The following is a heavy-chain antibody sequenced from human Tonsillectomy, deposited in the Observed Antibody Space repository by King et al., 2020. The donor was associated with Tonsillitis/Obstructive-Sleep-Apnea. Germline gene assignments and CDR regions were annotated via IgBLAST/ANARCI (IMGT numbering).Heavy chain of an antibody. CDR1: GYTFTTYY. CDR2: IDPSGGST. Sequence: QLVQSGAEVKKPGASVRVSCKASGYTFTTYYMHWVRQAPGQGLEWMGIIDPSGGSTTYAQKFRGRVTMTRDTSTSTVYMELSSLRSEDTAVYYCAKDLTHVAAGTRHVDYRGQGTLVTVSS. CDR3: AKDLTHVAAGTRHVDY. J-gene: IGHJ4*02. V-gene: IGHV1-46*01. D-gene: IGHD6-13*01.